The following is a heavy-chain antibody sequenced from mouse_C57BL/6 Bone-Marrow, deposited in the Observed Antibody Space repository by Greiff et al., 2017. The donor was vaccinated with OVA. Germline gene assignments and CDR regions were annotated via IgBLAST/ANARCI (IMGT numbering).Heavy chain of an antibody. CDR2: INPGSGGT. Sequence: QVQLQQSGAELVRPGTSVKVSCKASGYAFTNYLIEWVKQRPGQGLEWIGVINPGSGGTYYNEKFKGKATLTADKSSSTASMQLSGLASEDSAVYFWARWLGLGNYWGQGTTLTVSS. J-gene: IGHJ2*01. CDR3: ARWLGLGNY. CDR1: GYAFTNYL. D-gene: IGHD4-1*01. V-gene: IGHV1-54*01.